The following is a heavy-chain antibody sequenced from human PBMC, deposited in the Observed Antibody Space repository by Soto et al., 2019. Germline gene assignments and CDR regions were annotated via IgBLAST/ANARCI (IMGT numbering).Heavy chain of an antibody. CDR1: GYSLNELC. CDR3: ATDLGVALAPLSILYFQQ. J-gene: IGHJ1*01. V-gene: IGHV1-24*01. Sequence: ASVKVSCKVSGYSLNELCMHWVRQPPGKGLEWIGGFDPEEGKMIYAQNFQGRVTMAEDTSTDTAYMELNSLTSEDTAIYYCATDLGVALAPLSILYFQQWGQGTVVTVSS. D-gene: IGHD3-10*01. CDR2: FDPEEGKM.